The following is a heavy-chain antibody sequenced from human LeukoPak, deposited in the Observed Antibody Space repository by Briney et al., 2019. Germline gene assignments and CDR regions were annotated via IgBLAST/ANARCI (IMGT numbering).Heavy chain of an antibody. J-gene: IGHJ4*02. D-gene: IGHD3-10*01. V-gene: IGHV3-48*04. Sequence: PGGSLRLSCAASGFTFSSYSMNWVRQAPGKGLEWVSYISSSSSTIYYADSVKGRFTISRDNAKNSLYLQMNSLRAEDTAVYYCARAAPQYYYGSFHPLGPAAFDYWGQGTLVTVSS. CDR3: ARAAPQYYYGSFHPLGPAAFDY. CDR2: ISSSSSTI. CDR1: GFTFSSYS.